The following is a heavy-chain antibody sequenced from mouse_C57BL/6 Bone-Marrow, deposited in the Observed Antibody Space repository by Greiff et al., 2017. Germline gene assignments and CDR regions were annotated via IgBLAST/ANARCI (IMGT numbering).Heavy chain of an antibody. V-gene: IGHV14-4*01. CDR1: GFNIKDDY. Sequence: EVKLVESGAELVRPGASVKLSCTASGFNIKDDYMHWVKQRPEQGLEWIGWIDPENGDTEYASKFQGKATITADTSSNTAYLQLSSLTSEDTAVYYCTPFTLGYWGQGTTRTVSS. J-gene: IGHJ2*01. CDR2: IDPENGDT. CDR3: TPFTLGY.